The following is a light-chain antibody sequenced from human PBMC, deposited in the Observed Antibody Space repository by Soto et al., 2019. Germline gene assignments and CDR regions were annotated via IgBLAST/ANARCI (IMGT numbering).Light chain of an antibody. V-gene: IGLV2-8*01. CDR1: SSDVGGYNY. CDR2: EVT. CDR3: SSYAGSRYV. Sequence: QSALTQPPSASGSPGQSVTISCTGTSSDVGGYNYVSWYQQHPGKAPKLMIYEVTKRPSGVPDRFSGSKSGNTASLTVSGLQAEDEADYYCSSYAGSRYVFGTGTKLTVV. J-gene: IGLJ1*01.